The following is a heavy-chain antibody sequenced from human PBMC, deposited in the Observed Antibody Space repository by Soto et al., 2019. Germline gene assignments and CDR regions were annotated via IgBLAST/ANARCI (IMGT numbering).Heavy chain of an antibody. CDR2: INAGNGNT. J-gene: IGHJ6*02. CDR1: GYTFTTYA. D-gene: IGHD2-2*01. V-gene: IGHV1-3*01. CDR3: ARTLRYCTSTSCPGDFYYGMDV. Sequence: ASVKVSCKASGYTFTTYARHWVRQAAGRRLEWMGWINAGNGNTQYSQKFQGRVTITRDTSASTAYMELSSLRSEDTAVYYCARTLRYCTSTSCPGDFYYGMDVWGQGTTVTVSS.